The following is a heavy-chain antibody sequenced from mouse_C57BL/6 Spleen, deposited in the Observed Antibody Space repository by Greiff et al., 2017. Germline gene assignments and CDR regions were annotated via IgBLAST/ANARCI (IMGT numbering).Heavy chain of an antibody. D-gene: IGHD2-4*01. CDR1: GYTFTSYW. V-gene: IGHV1-50*01. CDR3: ARRGYDYDGYYAMDY. J-gene: IGHJ4*01. Sequence: QVQLKQSGAELVKPGASVKLSCKASGYTFTSYWMQWVKQRPGQGLEWIGEIDPSDSYTNYNQKFKGKATLTVDTSSSTAYMQLSSLTSEDSAVYYCARRGYDYDGYYAMDYWGQGTSVTVSS. CDR2: IDPSDSYT.